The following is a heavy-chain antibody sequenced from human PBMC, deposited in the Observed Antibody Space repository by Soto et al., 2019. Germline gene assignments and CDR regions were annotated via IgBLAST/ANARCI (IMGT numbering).Heavy chain of an antibody. CDR3: AKDHQYCTNGVCYTSDAFDI. Sequence: GESLKISCAASGFTFSSYAMSWVRQAPGKGLEWVSAISGSGGSTYYADSVKGRFTISRDNSKNTLYLQMNSLRAEDTAVYYCAKDHQYCTNGVCYTSDAFDIWGQGTMVTVSS. D-gene: IGHD2-8*01. J-gene: IGHJ3*02. V-gene: IGHV3-23*01. CDR2: ISGSGGST. CDR1: GFTFSSYA.